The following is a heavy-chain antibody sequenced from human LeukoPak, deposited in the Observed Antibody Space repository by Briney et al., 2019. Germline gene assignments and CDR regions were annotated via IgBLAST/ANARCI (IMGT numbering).Heavy chain of an antibody. Sequence: SQTLSLTCGISGDSVSSNSAAWNWLRQSPARGLEWLGRTYYRSKWYNNYAVSVKSRITINPDSSKNLVSLQLNSVTPEDTAMYYCAREYSRGRFAYWGQGTLVTVPS. D-gene: IGHD5-18*01. CDR2: TYYRSKWYN. CDR1: GDSVSSNSAA. CDR3: AREYSRGRFAY. J-gene: IGHJ4*02. V-gene: IGHV6-1*01.